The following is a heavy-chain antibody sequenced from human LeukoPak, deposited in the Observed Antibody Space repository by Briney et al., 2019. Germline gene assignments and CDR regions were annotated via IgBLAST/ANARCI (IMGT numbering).Heavy chain of an antibody. CDR1: GGTFSSYA. V-gene: IGHV1-69*04. D-gene: IGHD4-23*01. CDR3: ANLVTPDYYYGMDV. Sequence: SVKVSCKASGGTFSSYAINWVRQAPGQGLEWIGRIIPILGIANYAQKFQGRVTITADKSTSTAYMELSSLRSEDTAVYYCANLVTPDYYYGMDVWGQGTTVTVSS. CDR2: IIPILGIA. J-gene: IGHJ6*02.